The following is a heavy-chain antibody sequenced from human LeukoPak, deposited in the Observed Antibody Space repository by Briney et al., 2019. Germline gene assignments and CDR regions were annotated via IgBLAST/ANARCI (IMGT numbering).Heavy chain of an antibody. V-gene: IGHV3-53*01. CDR3: AKDLPDTPPVDY. J-gene: IGHJ4*02. CDR2: IHSGGDT. Sequence: GGSLRLSCAASGFTVSSDFMGWVRQPPGKGLEWVSIIHSGGDTYYADSVKGRFTISRDSSRTTLYLQMNTLRAEDTAVYYCAKDLPDTPPVDYWGQGTLVTVSS. CDR1: GFTVSSDF.